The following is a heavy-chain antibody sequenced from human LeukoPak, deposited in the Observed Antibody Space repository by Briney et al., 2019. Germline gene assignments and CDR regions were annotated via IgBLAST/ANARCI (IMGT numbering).Heavy chain of an antibody. CDR3: ARFTHGGDFDY. CDR1: GFTFSSYV. D-gene: IGHD2-21*01. J-gene: IGHJ4*02. CDR2: ISYDGTNK. V-gene: IGHV3-30*03. Sequence: GGSLRLSCAASGFTFSSYVMHWVRQAPGKGLEWVAVISYDGTNKYYVDSVKGRFTISRDNSKNTLYLQMNSLRAEDTAVYYCARFTHGGDFDYWGQGTLVTVSS.